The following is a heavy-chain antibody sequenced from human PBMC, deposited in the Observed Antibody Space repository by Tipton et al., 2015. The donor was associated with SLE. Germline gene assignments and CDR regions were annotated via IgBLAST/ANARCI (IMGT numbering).Heavy chain of an antibody. D-gene: IGHD1-7*01. CDR2: IYYIGST. V-gene: IGHV4-59*11. Sequence: LRLSCTVSGGSIDSHYWSWIRQSPGKGLEWIGYIYYIGSTNYNPSLKSRVTISVDTSKNQFSLKLSSVTAADTAVYYCARAPNWNFWYFDLWGRGTLVTVSS. CDR3: ARAPNWNFWYFDL. CDR1: GGSIDSHY. J-gene: IGHJ2*01.